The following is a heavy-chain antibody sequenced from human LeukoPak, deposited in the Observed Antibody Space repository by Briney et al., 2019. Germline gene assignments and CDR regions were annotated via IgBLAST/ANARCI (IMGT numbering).Heavy chain of an antibody. J-gene: IGHJ3*02. V-gene: IGHV3-23*01. D-gene: IGHD1-26*01. Sequence: GGSLRLSCVASGFTLSSYAVSWVRQAPGKGLQWVSSLGISGDYAWYAGSVKGRFTISRDSSKNTLYLQMNSLRAEDTAVYYCAKDPRGRVGTVPGIWGQGTMVTVSS. CDR2: LGISGDYA. CDR1: GFTLSSYA. CDR3: AKDPRGRVGTVPGI.